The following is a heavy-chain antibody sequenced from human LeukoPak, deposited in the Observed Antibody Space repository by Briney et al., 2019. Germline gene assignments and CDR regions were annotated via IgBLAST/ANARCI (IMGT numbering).Heavy chain of an antibody. D-gene: IGHD3-10*01. CDR3: AKDELFWFGELFGYMDV. Sequence: SWGSLRLSCAASGFTFSSYSMNWVRQAPGKGLEWVSSISSSSSYIYYADSVKGRFTISRDNSKNTLYLQMNSLRAEDTAIYYCAKDELFWFGELFGYMDVWGKGTTVTISS. CDR2: ISSSSSYI. J-gene: IGHJ6*03. CDR1: GFTFSSYS. V-gene: IGHV3-21*04.